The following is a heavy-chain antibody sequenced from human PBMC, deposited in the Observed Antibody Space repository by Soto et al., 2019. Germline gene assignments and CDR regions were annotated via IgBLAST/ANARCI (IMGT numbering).Heavy chain of an antibody. V-gene: IGHV1-46*01. J-gene: IGHJ5*02. D-gene: IGHD3-22*01. CDR1: GYTFTSYY. Sequence: ASVKVSCRASGYTFTSYYMHWVRQAPGQGLEWMGIINPSGGSTSYAQKFRGRVTMTRDTSTSTVYMELSSLRSEDTAVYYCAREKPPPDSSGLNWFDPWGQGTLVTVSS. CDR3: AREKPPPDSSGLNWFDP. CDR2: INPSGGST.